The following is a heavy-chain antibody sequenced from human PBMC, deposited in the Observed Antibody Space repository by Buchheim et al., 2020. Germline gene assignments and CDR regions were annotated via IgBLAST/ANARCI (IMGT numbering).Heavy chain of an antibody. J-gene: IGHJ5*01. Sequence: QVQLQVSGPGLVKPSETLSLTCSVSGDSLNSYYWSWIRQPPGKELEWIGYIFYSGSTYYRPSLRSRAFISVDTSRNQFSLRLRSVTAADTAVYYCARGRRNYSRGWFDPWGQGT. CDR1: GDSLNSYY. D-gene: IGHD6-13*01. CDR2: IFYSGST. V-gene: IGHV4-59*01. CDR3: ARGRRNYSRGWFDP.